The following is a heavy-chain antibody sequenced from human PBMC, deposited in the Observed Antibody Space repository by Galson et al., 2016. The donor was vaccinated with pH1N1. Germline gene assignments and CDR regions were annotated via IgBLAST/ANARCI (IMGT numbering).Heavy chain of an antibody. CDR3: ARDPKWTTWVGPFDY. J-gene: IGHJ4*02. V-gene: IGHV3-30*14. Sequence: SLRLSCAASGFTLDNHAMHWVRQAPGKGLEWVAVISYDGRQKEYVDYAKGRFTISRDNSKNTVSLQLNSLRSDDTAIYYCARDPKWTTWVGPFDYWGQGTLVTAAS. CDR1: GFTLDNHA. D-gene: IGHD2/OR15-2a*01. CDR2: ISYDGRQK.